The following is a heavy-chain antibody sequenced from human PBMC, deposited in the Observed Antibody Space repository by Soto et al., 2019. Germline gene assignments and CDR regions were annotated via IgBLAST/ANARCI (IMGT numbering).Heavy chain of an antibody. CDR2: IYYSGST. J-gene: IGHJ4*02. CDR1: GGSISSGDYY. D-gene: IGHD4-17*01. CDR3: ASTTTVVTNFDY. V-gene: IGHV4-30-4*01. Sequence: QVQLQESGPGLVKPSQTLSLTCTVSGGSISSGDYYWSWIRQPPGKGLEWIGYIYYSGSTYYNPSLKTRXXTXVXXSKNQFSLKLSSVTAADTAVYYCASTTTVVTNFDYWGQGTLVTVSS.